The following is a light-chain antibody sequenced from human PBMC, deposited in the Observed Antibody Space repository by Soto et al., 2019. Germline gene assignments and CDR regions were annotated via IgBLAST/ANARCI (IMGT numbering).Light chain of an antibody. CDR1: SYKL. CDR3: CSDATTSAL. Sequence: QSVLTQPASVSGSPGQSITISCSGSYKLVSWYQQYPGKAPKLVIYEDKKRPSGVSSRFSGSKSGDTASLTISGLQAEDEADYCCCSDATTSALFGGGTKLTV. V-gene: IGLV2-23*01. CDR2: EDK. J-gene: IGLJ3*02.